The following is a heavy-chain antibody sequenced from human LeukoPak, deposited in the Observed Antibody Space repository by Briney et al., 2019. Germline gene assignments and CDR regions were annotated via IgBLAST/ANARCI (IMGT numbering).Heavy chain of an antibody. D-gene: IGHD2-21*02. CDR3: ATLGPTGGDFTYNWFDP. J-gene: IGHJ5*02. V-gene: IGHV3-21*06. CDR2: ISSRSTYI. CDR1: GFPFSTYS. Sequence: GGSLRLSRAPSGFPFSTYSMNWVRQAPGRGLEWVSCISSRSTYINYTGSVKGRFTISRDNAKNSLYLQMDSLRAEDTAVYYCATLGPTGGDFTYNWFDPWGLGTLVTVSS.